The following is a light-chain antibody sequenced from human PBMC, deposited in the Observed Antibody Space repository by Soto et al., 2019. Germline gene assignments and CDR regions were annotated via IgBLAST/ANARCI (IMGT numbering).Light chain of an antibody. V-gene: IGLV2-14*03. CDR3: TSWTTSTTMI. CDR1: SSDIGAYNF. CDR2: DVN. Sequence: QSVLTQPASVSGSPGQSITISGTGTSSDIGAYNFVSWYQQHPGKAPKLMLYDVNIRPSGVSNRFSGSKSGNTASLTISGLQAEYEADSYCTSWTTSTTMIFGGGTKPTVL. J-gene: IGLJ2*01.